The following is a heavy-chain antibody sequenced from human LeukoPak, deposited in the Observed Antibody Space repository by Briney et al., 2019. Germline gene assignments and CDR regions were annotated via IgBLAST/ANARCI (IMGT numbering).Heavy chain of an antibody. CDR2: INPSGGNT. Sequence: ASVKVSCKASGYTFTSYYMYWVRQAPGQGLEWMGIINPSGGNTSYAQKFQGRVTMTRDTSTSTVYMELSSLRSEDTAVYYCASKAARAPKRPNYYYYYMDVWGKGTTVTVSS. CDR3: ASKAARAPKRPNYYYYYMDV. D-gene: IGHD6-6*01. V-gene: IGHV1-46*01. J-gene: IGHJ6*03. CDR1: GYTFTSYY.